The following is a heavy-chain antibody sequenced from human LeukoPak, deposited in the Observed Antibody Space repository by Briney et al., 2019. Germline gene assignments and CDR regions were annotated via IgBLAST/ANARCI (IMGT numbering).Heavy chain of an antibody. CDR3: AREWWQGSGWSRVFDY. V-gene: IGHV1-2*02. CDR2: INPNSGGT. D-gene: IGHD6-19*01. J-gene: IGHJ4*02. CDR1: GYTFTGYY. Sequence: ASVKVSCKASGYTFTGYYMHWVRQAPGQGLEWMGWINPNSGGTNYAQKLQGRVTMTTDTSTSTAYMELRSLRSDDTAVYYCAREWWQGSGWSRVFDYWGQGTLVTVSS.